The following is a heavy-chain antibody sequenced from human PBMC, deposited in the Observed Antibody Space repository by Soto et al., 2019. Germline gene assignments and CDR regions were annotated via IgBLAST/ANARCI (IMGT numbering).Heavy chain of an antibody. CDR1: GFTFSSYA. J-gene: IGHJ3*02. D-gene: IGHD2-15*01. CDR2: ISYDGSNK. V-gene: IGHV3-30-3*01. Sequence: GSLRLSCAASGFTFSSYAMHWVRQAPGKGLEWVAVISYDGSNKYYADSVKGRFTISRDNSKNTLYLQMNSLRAEDTAVYYCARDGSGYCSGGSCHDAFDIWGQGTMVTVSS. CDR3: ARDGSGYCSGGSCHDAFDI.